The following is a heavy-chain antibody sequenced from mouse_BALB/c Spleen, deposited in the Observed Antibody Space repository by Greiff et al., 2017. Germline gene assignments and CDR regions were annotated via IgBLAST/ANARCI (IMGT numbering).Heavy chain of an antibody. CDR1: GDSITSGY. CDR3: ARYNYYGSSIDY. CDR2: ISYSGST. D-gene: IGHD1-1*01. V-gene: IGHV3-8*02. Sequence: EVKLQESGPSLVKPSQTLSLTCSVTGDSITSGYWNWIRKFPGNKLEYMGYISYSGSTYYNPSLKSRISITRDTSKNQYYLQLNSVTTEDTATYYCARYNYYGSSIDYWGQGTTLTVSS. J-gene: IGHJ2*01.